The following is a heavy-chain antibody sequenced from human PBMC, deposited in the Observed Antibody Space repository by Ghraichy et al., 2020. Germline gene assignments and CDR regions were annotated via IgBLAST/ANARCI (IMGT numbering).Heavy chain of an antibody. Sequence: SETLSLTCAVYGDSLSGYFWTRIRQPPGKGLEWIGEINHDGDTIYNPSLKSRVTISVDTSRNQFSLSLASVTAADRAAYYCARELRDDSTGYYYFDLWGQGSLVTVSS. J-gene: IGHJ4*02. CDR3: ARELRDDSTGYYYFDL. CDR2: INHDGDT. CDR1: GDSLSGYF. D-gene: IGHD3-22*01. V-gene: IGHV4-34*01.